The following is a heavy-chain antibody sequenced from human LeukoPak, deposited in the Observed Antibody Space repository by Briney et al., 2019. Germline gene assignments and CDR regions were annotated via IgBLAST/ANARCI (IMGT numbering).Heavy chain of an antibody. D-gene: IGHD6-13*01. Sequence: SQTLSLTCAISGDSVSSNTPAWNWIRQSPSRGLEWLGRTYYRSKWYNDYAVSVRSRIAINPDTAKNQFSLQLNSVTPEDTAVYYCARQQRGAFDYWGLGTLVTVSS. V-gene: IGHV6-1*01. CDR1: GDSVSSNTPA. CDR2: TYYRSKWYN. J-gene: IGHJ4*02. CDR3: ARQQRGAFDY.